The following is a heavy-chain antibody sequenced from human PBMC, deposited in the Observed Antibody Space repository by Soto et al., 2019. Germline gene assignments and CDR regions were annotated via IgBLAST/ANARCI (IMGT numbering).Heavy chain of an antibody. Sequence: SETLSLTCTVSGGSISSSSYYWGWIRQPPGKGLEWIGSIYYSGSTYYNPSLKSRVTISVDTPKNQFSLKLSSVTAADTAVYYCARPYDSSGYYGGWFDPWGQGTLVTVSS. V-gene: IGHV4-39*01. D-gene: IGHD3-22*01. CDR1: GGSISSSSYY. J-gene: IGHJ5*02. CDR2: IYYSGST. CDR3: ARPYDSSGYYGGWFDP.